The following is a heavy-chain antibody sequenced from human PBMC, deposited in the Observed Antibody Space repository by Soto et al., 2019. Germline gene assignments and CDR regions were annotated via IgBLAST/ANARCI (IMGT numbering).Heavy chain of an antibody. D-gene: IGHD6-19*01. Sequence: ETLSLTCTVSGGSIISYYWSWIRHPSWKGLEWIVRIYTSGSTNYNPSLKSRVTMSVDTSKNQFSLKLSSVTAADTAVYYCARGDYLPYSSGWYAGRGYYYGMDVWGQGTTVTVSS. CDR3: ARGDYLPYSSGWYAGRGYYYGMDV. CDR1: GGSIISYY. CDR2: IYTSGST. V-gene: IGHV4-4*07. J-gene: IGHJ6*02.